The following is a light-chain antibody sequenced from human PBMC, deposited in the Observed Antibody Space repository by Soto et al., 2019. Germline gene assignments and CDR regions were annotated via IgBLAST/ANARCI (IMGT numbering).Light chain of an antibody. CDR3: QQSHTSSIP. CDR1: QSISNW. Sequence: DIQMTQSPSTLPASVGDRVTITCRASQSISNWLAWYQQKPGKAPNLLIYDASTLERGVPSRFSGTGSGTEFTLSIDSLQPDDFATYYCQQSHTSSIPFCQRTRPAI. CDR2: DAS. J-gene: IGKJ5*01. V-gene: IGKV1-5*01.